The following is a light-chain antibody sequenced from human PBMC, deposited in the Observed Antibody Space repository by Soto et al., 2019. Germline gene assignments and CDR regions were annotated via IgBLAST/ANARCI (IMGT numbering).Light chain of an antibody. CDR1: TGAVTSGYY. V-gene: IGLV7-43*01. CDR2: STS. J-gene: IGLJ2*01. CDR3: LLYYGGAKGVV. Sequence: QTVVTQEPSLTGSPGGTVTLTCASSTGAVTSGYYPNWFQQKPGQAPRALIYSTSNQHSWTPARFSGSLLGGKAALTLSGVQPEDEAEYYCLLYYGGAKGVVFGGGTKLTVL.